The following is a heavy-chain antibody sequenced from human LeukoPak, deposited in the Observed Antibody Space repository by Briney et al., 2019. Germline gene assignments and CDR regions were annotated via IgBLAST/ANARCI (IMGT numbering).Heavy chain of an antibody. J-gene: IGHJ4*02. CDR1: GYTFTSYG. Sequence: ASVKVSCKASGYTFTSYGISWVRQATGQGLEWMGWMNPNSGNTGYAQKFQGRVTITRNTSISTAYMELSSLRSEDTAVYYCARGQYYDFWSGYYDIRGFDYWGQGTLVTVSS. D-gene: IGHD3-3*01. CDR3: ARGQYYDFWSGYYDIRGFDY. CDR2: MNPNSGNT. V-gene: IGHV1-8*03.